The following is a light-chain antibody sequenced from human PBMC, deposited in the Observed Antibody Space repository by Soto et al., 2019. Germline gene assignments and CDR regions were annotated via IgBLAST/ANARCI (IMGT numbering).Light chain of an antibody. CDR1: SGSIASNY. J-gene: IGLJ3*02. CDR3: QSYDATNQV. Sequence: NFMLTQPHSVSESPGKTVIISCTRSSGSIASNYVQWYQQRPGSSPPTVIYEDNQRPSGVPDRFSGSIDSSSNSASLTISGLETEDEADCYCQSYDATNQVFGGGTKLTVL. V-gene: IGLV6-57*01. CDR2: EDN.